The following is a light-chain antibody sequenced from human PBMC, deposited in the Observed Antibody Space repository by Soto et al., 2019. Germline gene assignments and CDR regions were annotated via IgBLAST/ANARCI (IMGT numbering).Light chain of an antibody. V-gene: IGLV1-47*01. CDR1: SSNIGSNH. Sequence: QSVLTQPPSASGTPGQRVTISCSGNSSNIGSNHVYCNQQFPGTAPKLLIYRNNQRPSGVPDRFSGSKSGTSASLAISGLRSEDEADYYCAAWDDSLRGWVFGGGTKLTVL. J-gene: IGLJ3*02. CDR3: AAWDDSLRGWV. CDR2: RNN.